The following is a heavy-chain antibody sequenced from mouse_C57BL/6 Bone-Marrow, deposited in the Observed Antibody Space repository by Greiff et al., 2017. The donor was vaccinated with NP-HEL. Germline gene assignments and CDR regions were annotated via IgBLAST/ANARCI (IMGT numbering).Heavy chain of an antibody. Sequence: EVQLVESGEGLVKPGGSLKLSCAASGFTFSSYAMSWVRQTPEKRLEWVAYISSGGDYIYYADTVKGRFTISRDNARNTLYLQMSSLKSEDTAMYYCTRDSRLYYGSSYFDYWGQGTTLTVSS. D-gene: IGHD1-1*01. CDR2: ISSGGDYI. CDR1: GFTFSSYA. J-gene: IGHJ2*01. CDR3: TRDSRLYYGSSYFDY. V-gene: IGHV5-9-1*02.